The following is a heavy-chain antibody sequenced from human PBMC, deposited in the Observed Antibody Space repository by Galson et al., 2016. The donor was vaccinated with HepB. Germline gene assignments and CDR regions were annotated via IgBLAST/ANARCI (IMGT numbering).Heavy chain of an antibody. J-gene: IGHJ4*02. V-gene: IGHV3-11*01. CDR2: ISSSGSYI. CDR1: GFTFSDYY. CDR3: ARGDWHSSSWWGFDY. D-gene: IGHD6-13*01. Sequence: SLRLSCAASGFTFSDYYMNWIRQAPGKGLEWVSYISSSGSYIYYADFVKGRFTISRDNAKNSLYLQMDSLRAEDTAVYYCARGDWHSSSWWGFDYWGQGTLVTVSS.